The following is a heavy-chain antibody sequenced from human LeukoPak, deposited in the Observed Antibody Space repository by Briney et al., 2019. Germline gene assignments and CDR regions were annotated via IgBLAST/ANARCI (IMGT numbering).Heavy chain of an antibody. CDR2: ISGSSRHK. CDR1: GFTFSSYT. D-gene: IGHD6-13*01. J-gene: IGHJ4*02. Sequence: GGSLRLSRAASGFTFSSYTMNWVRQAPGEGLEWVSSISGSSRHKYYADSVKGRFTISRDNTKNSLYLQMNSLRAEDTAVYYCARTANFAAGYYIDYWGQGTLVTVSS. CDR3: ARTANFAAGYYIDY. V-gene: IGHV3-21*01.